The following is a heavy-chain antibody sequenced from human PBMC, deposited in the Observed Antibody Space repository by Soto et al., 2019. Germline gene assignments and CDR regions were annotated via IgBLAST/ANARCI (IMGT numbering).Heavy chain of an antibody. CDR3: ASVPTTIAVAGTXDY. CDR1: GFTFSSYS. V-gene: IGHV3-21*01. D-gene: IGHD6-19*01. CDR2: ISSSSSYI. Sequence: GGSPRLSCAASGFTFSSYSMNWVRQAPGKGLEWVSSISSSSSYIYYADSVKGRVTISRDNANNSLYLQMNSLRAEDTAVYYCASVPTTIAVAGTXDYWVQGTLVTXS. J-gene: IGHJ4*02.